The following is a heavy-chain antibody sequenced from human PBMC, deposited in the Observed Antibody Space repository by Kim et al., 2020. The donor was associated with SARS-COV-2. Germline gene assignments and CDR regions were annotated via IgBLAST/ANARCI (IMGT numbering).Heavy chain of an antibody. D-gene: IGHD3-10*01. CDR2: INHDGSVK. V-gene: IGHV3-7*03. Sequence: GGSLRLSCAASGFTFSFYYMGWARQAPGKGLEWLANINHDGSVKAYVDSVKGRFTISRDNAKNSLFLQMNSLRVEDTAVYVCVRDDTAGNIDYWGQGTLVTVSS. CDR3: VRDDTAGNIDY. J-gene: IGHJ4*02. CDR1: GFTFSFYY.